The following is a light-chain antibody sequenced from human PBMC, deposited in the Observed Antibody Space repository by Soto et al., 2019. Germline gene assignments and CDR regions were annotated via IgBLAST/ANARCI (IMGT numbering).Light chain of an antibody. CDR2: HAS. V-gene: IGKV1-5*01. Sequence: DIQMTQSPSTLYASVGDRVTITCRASQSLSSWLAWYQQKAGKAPKLLIYHASSLESGVPSRFSGRGSGTEFTLTISSLQPADFATYFCQQYNSYPWTFGQGTKV. CDR1: QSLSSW. J-gene: IGKJ1*01. CDR3: QQYNSYPWT.